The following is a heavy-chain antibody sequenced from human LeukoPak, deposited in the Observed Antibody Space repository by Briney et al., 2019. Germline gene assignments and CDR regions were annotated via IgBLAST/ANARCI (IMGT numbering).Heavy chain of an antibody. Sequence: GGSLRLSCAASGFTFSSYSMNWVRQAPGKGLEWVSSISSSSSYIYYADSVKGRFTISRDNAKNSLYLQMNILRAEDTAVYYCARDPRPNFDYWGQGTLVTVSS. CDR3: ARDPRPNFDY. CDR1: GFTFSSYS. V-gene: IGHV3-21*01. CDR2: ISSSSSYI. J-gene: IGHJ4*02.